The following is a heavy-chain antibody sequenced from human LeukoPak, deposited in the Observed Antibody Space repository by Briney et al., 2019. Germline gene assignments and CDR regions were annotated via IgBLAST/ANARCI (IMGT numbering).Heavy chain of an antibody. CDR1: GGSISSSSYY. V-gene: IGHV4-39*01. CDR2: IYYSGST. Sequence: SETLSLTCTVSGGSISSSSYYWGWIRQPPGKGLEWIGSIYYSGSTYYNPSLKSRVTISVDTSKSQFSLKLSSVTAADTAVYYCASILGYCSGGSCYGLGWFDPWGQGTLVTVSS. J-gene: IGHJ5*02. D-gene: IGHD2-15*01. CDR3: ASILGYCSGGSCYGLGWFDP.